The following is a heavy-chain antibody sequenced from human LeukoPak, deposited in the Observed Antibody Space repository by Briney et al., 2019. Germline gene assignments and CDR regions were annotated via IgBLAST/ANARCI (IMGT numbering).Heavy chain of an antibody. J-gene: IGHJ5*02. V-gene: IGHV3-48*02. CDR1: GFTFSSYS. Sequence: GGSLRLSCAASGFTFSSYSMNWVRQAPGKGLEWVSYISSSSSTIYYADSVKGRFTISRDNAKNSLYLQMDSLRDEDTAVYYCARTSYSSSWYGYNWFDPWGQGTLVTVSS. CDR2: ISSSSSTI. CDR3: ARTSYSSSWYGYNWFDP. D-gene: IGHD6-13*01.